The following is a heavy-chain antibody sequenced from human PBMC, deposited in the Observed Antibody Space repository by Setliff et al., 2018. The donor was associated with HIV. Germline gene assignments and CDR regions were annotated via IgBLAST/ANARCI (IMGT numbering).Heavy chain of an antibody. J-gene: IGHJ3*02. D-gene: IGHD3-10*01. V-gene: IGHV3-23*01. CDR1: VFTFNNYG. CDR2: ISGSGGST. Sequence: GGSLRLSCAASVFTFNNYGMNWVRQAPGKGLEWVSAISGSGGSTYYADSVKGRFTISRDNSKNTLYLQMNSLRAEDTAVYYCAKNLGVGEYNYGYGYDAFDIWGQGTMVTVSS. CDR3: AKNLGVGEYNYGYGYDAFDI.